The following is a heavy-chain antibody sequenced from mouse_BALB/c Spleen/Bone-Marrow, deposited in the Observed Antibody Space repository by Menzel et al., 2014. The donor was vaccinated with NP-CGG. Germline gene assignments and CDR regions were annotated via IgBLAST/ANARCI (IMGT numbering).Heavy chain of an antibody. D-gene: IGHD1-1*01. CDR3: ARDNGSSPSYWFFNV. CDR2: IRNEANGYTT. CDR1: GFTVTDYY. V-gene: IGHV7-3*02. J-gene: IGHJ1*01. Sequence: DVQLVESGGGLVQPGGSLRLSCATSGFTVTDYYMTWVRQPSGKALEWLSFIRNEANGYTTEYSASVKGRFTISRDNSQSILYLQMNTLRPEDSATYYCARDNGSSPSYWFFNVWGAGTTVTVSS.